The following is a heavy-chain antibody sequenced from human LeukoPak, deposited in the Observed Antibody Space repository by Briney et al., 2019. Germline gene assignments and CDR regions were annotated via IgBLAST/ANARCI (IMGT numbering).Heavy chain of an antibody. CDR1: GYTFTSYG. V-gene: IGHV1-18*01. J-gene: IGHJ5*02. CDR2: ISAYNGNT. Sequence: ASVKVSCKASGYTFTSYGISWVRQAPGQGLEWMGWISAYNGNTNYAQKLQGRVTMTTDTSTSTAYMELRSLRSEDTAVYYCARTMVRGVIIYNWFDPWGQGTLVTVSS. D-gene: IGHD3-10*01. CDR3: ARTMVRGVIIYNWFDP.